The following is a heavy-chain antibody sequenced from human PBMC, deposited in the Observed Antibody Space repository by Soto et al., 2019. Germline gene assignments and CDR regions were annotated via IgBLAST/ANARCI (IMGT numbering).Heavy chain of an antibody. CDR2: ISAYNGNT. V-gene: IGHV1-18*01. CDR1: GYTFTSYG. J-gene: IGHJ5*02. Sequence: ASEKVSCKASGYTFTSYGISWVRQAPGQGLEWMGWISAYNGNTNYAQKLQGRVTMTTDTSTSTAYMELRSLRSDDTAVYYCARDVGIYAVAGLSDPWGQGTLVTVSS. D-gene: IGHD6-19*01. CDR3: ARDVGIYAVAGLSDP.